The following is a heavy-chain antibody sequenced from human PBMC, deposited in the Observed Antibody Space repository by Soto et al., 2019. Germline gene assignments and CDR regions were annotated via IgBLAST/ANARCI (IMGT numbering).Heavy chain of an antibody. J-gene: IGHJ4*02. CDR2: IKSKTDGGTT. Sequence: SVSNTWMYWVRQAPGKGLEWVGRIKSKTDGGTTDCAAPVKGRFTISRDDSKNTLYLQMNSLKTEDTAVYYCTTMLGYWGQGTLVTVSS. CDR3: TTMLGY. CDR1: SVSNTW. V-gene: IGHV3-15*07. D-gene: IGHD2-8*01.